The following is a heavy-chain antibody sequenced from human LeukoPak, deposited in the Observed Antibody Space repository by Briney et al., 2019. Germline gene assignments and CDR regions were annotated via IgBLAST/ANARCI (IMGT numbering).Heavy chain of an antibody. J-gene: IGHJ4*02. CDR2: FCLGRDT. V-gene: IGHV4-38-2*02. CDR3: ARWASISREPEGFFDH. D-gene: IGHD1-14*01. Sequence: PSETLSLTCTVSGDSVTNDFFWGWVRQPPGKELEWIGSFCLGRDTYYRPSLKSRVTISVDTSKNQFSLNLNSVTAADPAVYYCARWASISREPEGFFDHWGQGTLVTVSS. CDR1: GDSVTNDFF.